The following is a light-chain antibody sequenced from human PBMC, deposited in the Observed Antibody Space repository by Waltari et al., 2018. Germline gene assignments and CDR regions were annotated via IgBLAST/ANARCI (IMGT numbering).Light chain of an antibody. V-gene: IGLV2-23*02. CDR3: CSYSTGGSWM. J-gene: IGLJ3*02. CDR2: FVS. CDR1: SNNVGDYNL. Sequence: QSALTQPVSVSGSPGQSVTISCTGTSNNVGDYNLVSWFQPHPNQPPQLLIFFVSKLPSGVSNRFSGSKSGNTASLTISGLQTEDEADYYCCSYSTGGSWMFGGGTKLTVL.